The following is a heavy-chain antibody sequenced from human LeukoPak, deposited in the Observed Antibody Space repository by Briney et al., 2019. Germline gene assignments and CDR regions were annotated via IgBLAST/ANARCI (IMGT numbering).Heavy chain of an antibody. CDR2: IKSKTDGGTT. CDR1: GFTFSNAW. Sequence: GGSLRLSCAASGFTFSNAWMSWVRQAPGKGLEWVGRIKSKTDGGTTDYAAPVKGRFTISRDDSKNTLYLQMNSLKTEDTGVYYCARSPPNYYDSSGYYSLGSGYWGQGTLVSVSS. V-gene: IGHV3-15*01. CDR3: ARSPPNYYDSSGYYSLGSGY. J-gene: IGHJ4*02. D-gene: IGHD3-22*01.